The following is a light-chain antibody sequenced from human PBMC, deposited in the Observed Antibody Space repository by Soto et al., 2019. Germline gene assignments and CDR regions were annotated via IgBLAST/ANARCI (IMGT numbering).Light chain of an antibody. CDR2: GAS. CDR3: QQYNIWPWT. J-gene: IGKJ1*01. Sequence: EIVMTQSPATLSVSPGERATLSCRASQSISSDLAWYQQKPGQAPRLLIYGASTRATGIPARFSGSGSGTEFTLTISSLQSEDFAVYYCQQYNIWPWTLAQGTKVDIK. V-gene: IGKV3-15*01. CDR1: QSISSD.